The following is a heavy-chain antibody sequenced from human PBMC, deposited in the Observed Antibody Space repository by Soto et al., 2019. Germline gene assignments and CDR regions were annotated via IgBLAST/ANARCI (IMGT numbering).Heavy chain of an antibody. V-gene: IGHV4-59*01. D-gene: IGHD2-15*01. CDR2: IYYSGST. J-gene: IGHJ4*02. CDR1: GGSISGYY. CDR3: AAAPRY. Sequence: LSLTCSVSGGSISGYYWSWIRQTPEKGLEWIGYIYYSGSTNYNPSLKSRVTMLIDMSKNQFSLKLTSVSAADTAVYYCAAAPRYWGQGILVTVSS.